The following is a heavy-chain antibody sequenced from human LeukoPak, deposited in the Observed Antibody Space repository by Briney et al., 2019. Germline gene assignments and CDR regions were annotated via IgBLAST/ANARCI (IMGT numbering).Heavy chain of an antibody. D-gene: IGHD6-6*01. J-gene: IGHJ4*02. CDR3: ARGVSSSFFDY. V-gene: IGHV4-59*01. CDR2: IYYSGST. Sequence: SETLSLTCTVSGGSISSYYWSWIRQPPGKGLEWIGYIYYSGSTNYNPSLKSRVTISVDTSKNQFSLKLSSVAAADTAVYYCARGVSSSFFDYWGQGTLVTVSS. CDR1: GGSISSYY.